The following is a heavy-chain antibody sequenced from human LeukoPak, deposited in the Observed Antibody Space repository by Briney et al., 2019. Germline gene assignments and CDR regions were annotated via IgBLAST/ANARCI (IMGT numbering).Heavy chain of an antibody. Sequence: SETLSLTCAVSGASISGSGYYWGWIRQPPGKGLEWIGSIYHSGSTYYNPSLKSRVTISVDTSKNQFSLKLSSVTAADTAVYYCARGGNHGDYSLDWGQGTLVTVSS. D-gene: IGHD4-17*01. CDR3: ARGGNHGDYSLD. CDR2: IYHSGST. CDR1: GASISGSGYY. V-gene: IGHV4-39*07. J-gene: IGHJ4*02.